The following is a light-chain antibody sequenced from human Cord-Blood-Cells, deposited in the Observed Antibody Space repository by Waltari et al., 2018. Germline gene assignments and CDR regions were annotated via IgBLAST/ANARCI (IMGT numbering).Light chain of an antibody. CDR1: QSVSSN. CDR2: GSS. CDR3: QQYNNWPYT. J-gene: IGKJ2*01. V-gene: IGKV3-15*01. Sequence: EIVMTKSPATLSVSPGERATLSCRASQSVSSNLAWYQQKPGQATRLLIFGSSTRAPGIPARFSGSGSVIEFTLTISSLQAEDFAVYYCQQYNNWPYTFGQGTKLEIK.